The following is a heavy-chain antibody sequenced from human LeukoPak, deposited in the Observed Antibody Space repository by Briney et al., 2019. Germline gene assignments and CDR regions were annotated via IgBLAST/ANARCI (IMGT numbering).Heavy chain of an antibody. J-gene: IGHJ5*02. V-gene: IGHV1-2*02. CDR1: GYTFTGYY. D-gene: IGHD3-22*01. CDR3: ARMSYYDSSGDNWFDP. CDR2: INPNSGGT. Sequence: ASVKVSCKASGYTFTGYYMHWVRQAPGQGLEWMGWINPNSGGTNYAQKFQGRVTMTRDTSISTAYMELSRLRSDDTAVYYCARMSYYDSSGDNWFDPWGQGTLVTVSS.